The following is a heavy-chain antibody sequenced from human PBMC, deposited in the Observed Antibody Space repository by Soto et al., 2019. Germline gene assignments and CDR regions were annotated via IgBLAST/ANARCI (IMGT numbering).Heavy chain of an antibody. D-gene: IGHD2-15*01. Sequence: QVQLVQSGAEVKKPGASVKVSCKASGYTFTSYDINWVRQATGQGLEWMGWMNPNSGNTGYAQKFQGRVTMTRNTSISTAYMELSSLRSEDTAVYYCARVHYCSGGSCYSRSPPFDYWGQGTLVTVSS. V-gene: IGHV1-8*01. CDR2: MNPNSGNT. CDR3: ARVHYCSGGSCYSRSPPFDY. J-gene: IGHJ4*02. CDR1: GYTFTSYD.